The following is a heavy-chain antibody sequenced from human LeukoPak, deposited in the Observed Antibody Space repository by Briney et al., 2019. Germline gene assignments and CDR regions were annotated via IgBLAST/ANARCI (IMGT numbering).Heavy chain of an antibody. D-gene: IGHD3-10*01. V-gene: IGHV3-30*18. CDR1: GFTFSSYG. CDR2: ISYDGSNK. CDR3: AKASGSGSYYNLFDY. Sequence: GGSLRLSCAASGFTFSSYGMHWVRQAPGKGPEWVAGISYDGSNKYYADSVKGRFTISRDNSKNTLYLQMNSLRAEDTAVYYCAKASGSGSYYNLFDYWGQGTLVTVSS. J-gene: IGHJ4*02.